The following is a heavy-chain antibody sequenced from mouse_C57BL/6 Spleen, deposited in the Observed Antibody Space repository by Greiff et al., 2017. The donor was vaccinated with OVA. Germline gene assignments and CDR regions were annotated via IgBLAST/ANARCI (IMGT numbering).Heavy chain of an antibody. J-gene: IGHJ1*03. D-gene: IGHD1-1*01. CDR2: IDPEDGET. CDR1: GFNINDYY. Sequence: VQLKESGAELVKPGASVKLSCTASGFNINDYYMHWVKQRTEQGLEWIGRIDPEDGETKYDPKFQGKATITADTSSNTAYLQLSSLTSEDSAVYYGSFYDSGSSYRYFDVWGTGTTVTVSS. V-gene: IGHV14-2*01. CDR3: SFYDSGSSYRYFDV.